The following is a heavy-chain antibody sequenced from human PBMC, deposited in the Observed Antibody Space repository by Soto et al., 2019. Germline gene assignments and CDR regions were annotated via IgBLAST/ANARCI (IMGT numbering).Heavy chain of an antibody. D-gene: IGHD3-22*01. J-gene: IGHJ4*02. CDR1: GGTFSSYA. CDR3: ARSSPEYDSSGSG. Sequence: SVKVSCKASGGTFSSYAISWVRQAPGQGLEWMGGIIPIFGTANYAQKFQGRVTITADKSTSTAYMELSSLRSEDTAVYYCARSSPEYDSSGSGGGQGTLVTVSS. CDR2: IIPIFGTA. V-gene: IGHV1-69*06.